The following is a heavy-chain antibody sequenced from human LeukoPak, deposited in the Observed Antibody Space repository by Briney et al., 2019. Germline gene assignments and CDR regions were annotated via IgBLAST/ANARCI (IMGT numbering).Heavy chain of an antibody. J-gene: IGHJ4*02. CDR1: GFTFRSYA. Sequence: PGGSLRLSCAASGFTFRSYAMSWVRQAPGKGLEWVSGVSGSGTGSHYADSVKGRFTVSRDNSESMLYLQMNSLRAEDTAVYYCAKDNGYNYGYEDYWGQGTLVTASS. CDR2: VSGSGTGS. D-gene: IGHD5-18*01. V-gene: IGHV3-23*01. CDR3: AKDNGYNYGYEDY.